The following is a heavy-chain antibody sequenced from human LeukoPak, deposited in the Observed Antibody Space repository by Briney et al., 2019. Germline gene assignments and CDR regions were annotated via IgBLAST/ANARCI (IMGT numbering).Heavy chain of an antibody. Sequence: SETLSLTCTVSGGSISSYYWSWIRQPPGKGLEWIGYIYYSGSTNYNPSLKSRVTISVDTSKNQFSLKLSSVTAADTAVYYCAGHLYGRMDVWGQGTTVTVSS. CDR3: AGHLYGRMDV. CDR1: GGSISSYY. CDR2: IYYSGST. J-gene: IGHJ6*02. D-gene: IGHD4-17*01. V-gene: IGHV4-59*08.